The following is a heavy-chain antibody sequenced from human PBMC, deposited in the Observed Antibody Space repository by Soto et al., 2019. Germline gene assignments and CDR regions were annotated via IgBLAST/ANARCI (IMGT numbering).Heavy chain of an antibody. CDR1: GGSISSGGYY. V-gene: IGHV4-31*03. CDR3: ARYSGYDLYYYYGMDV. D-gene: IGHD5-12*01. Sequence: PSETLSLTCTVSGGSISSGGYYWSWIRQHPGKGPEWIGYIYYSGSTYYNPSLKSRVTISVDTSKNQFSLKLSSVTAADTAVYYCARYSGYDLYYYYGMDVWGQGTTVTVSS. J-gene: IGHJ6*02. CDR2: IYYSGST.